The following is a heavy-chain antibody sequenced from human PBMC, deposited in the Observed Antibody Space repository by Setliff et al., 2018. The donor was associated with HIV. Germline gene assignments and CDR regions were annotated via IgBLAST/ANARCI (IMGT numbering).Heavy chain of an antibody. CDR2: IYTSGST. D-gene: IGHD2-15*01. V-gene: IGHV4-61*02. Sequence: SETLSLTCTVSGGSITGGRHFWTWIRQPAGKGLEWIGRIYTSGSTNYNPSLKSRFTISVDTSKNQFSLKLSSVTAADTAVYYCARSETSYCSGGSCPPGAFDIWGQGTMVTVSS. CDR3: ARSETSYCSGGSCPPGAFDI. CDR1: GGSITGGRHF. J-gene: IGHJ3*02.